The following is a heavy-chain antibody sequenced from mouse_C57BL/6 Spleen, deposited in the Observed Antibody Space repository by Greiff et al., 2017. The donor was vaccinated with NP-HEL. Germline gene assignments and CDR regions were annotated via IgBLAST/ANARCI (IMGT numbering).Heavy chain of an antibody. CDR2: IDPENGDT. CDR3: TTTYDGYWYFDV. D-gene: IGHD2-3*01. J-gene: IGHJ1*03. Sequence: DVKLQESGAELVRPGASVKLSCTASGFNIKDDYMHWVKQRPEQGLEWIGWIDPENGDTEYASKFQGKATITADTSSNTAYLQLSSLTSEDTAVYYCTTTYDGYWYFDVWGTGTTVTVSS. CDR1: GFNIKDDY. V-gene: IGHV14-4*01.